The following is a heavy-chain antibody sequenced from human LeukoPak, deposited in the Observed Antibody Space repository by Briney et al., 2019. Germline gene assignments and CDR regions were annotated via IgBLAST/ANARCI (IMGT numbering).Heavy chain of an antibody. CDR1: GYTFTGYY. J-gene: IGHJ4*02. V-gene: IGHV1-46*01. D-gene: IGHD6-6*01. CDR3: ATEVPRSSYFDY. Sequence: ASVKVSCKASGYTFTGYYMHWVRQAPGQGLEWMGIINLSGGGTTYAQKFQGRVTMTSDTSTSTAYMELSSLRSEDTAVYYCATEVPRSSYFDYWGQGTLVTVSS. CDR2: INLSGGGT.